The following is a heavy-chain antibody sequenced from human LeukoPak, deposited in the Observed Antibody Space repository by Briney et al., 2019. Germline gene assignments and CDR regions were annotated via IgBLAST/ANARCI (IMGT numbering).Heavy chain of an antibody. CDR3: AKHLYSGSYNPFDY. V-gene: IGHV3-48*01. D-gene: IGHD1-26*01. CDR1: GFHFSTYA. Sequence: GGSLRLSCAASGFHFSTYAMNWVRQAPGKGLEWVSYISSGSTTIHYADFVKGRFTISRDNTRNSLFLQMSSLRVEDTAVYYCAKHLYSGSYNPFDYWGQGTLVTVSS. CDR2: ISSGSTTI. J-gene: IGHJ4*02.